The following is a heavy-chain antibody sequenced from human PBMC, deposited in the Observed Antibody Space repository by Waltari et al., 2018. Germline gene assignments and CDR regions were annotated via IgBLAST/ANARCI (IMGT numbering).Heavy chain of an antibody. CDR3: ARDVNGVCSWKGGDCYPPWGDAFDI. V-gene: IGHV4-4*07. Sequence: QVQLQESGPGLVKPSETLSLTCTVSGGSISSYYWSWIRQPAGKGLERLWRIYTSGSTNYNPSLKSRVTMSVDTSKNQFSLKLSSVTAADTAVYYCARDVNGVCSWKGGDCYPPWGDAFDIWGQGTMVTVSS. CDR1: GGSISSYY. D-gene: IGHD2-21*01. CDR2: IYTSGST. J-gene: IGHJ3*02.